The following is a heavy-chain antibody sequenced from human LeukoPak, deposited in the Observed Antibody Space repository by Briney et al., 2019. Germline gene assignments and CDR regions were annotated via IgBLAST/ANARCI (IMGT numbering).Heavy chain of an antibody. Sequence: SETLSLTCAVSGGSISSHYWSWIRQPPGKRLEWIGFIYYSGRTRYNPSLHSRVTISADTSKNHLSLKLTSVTAADTAVYYCAGLLDNDSSGDPDTFDMWGQGIMVTVS. J-gene: IGHJ3*02. V-gene: IGHV4-59*11. CDR2: IYYSGRT. D-gene: IGHD3-22*01. CDR1: GGSISSHY. CDR3: AGLLDNDSSGDPDTFDM.